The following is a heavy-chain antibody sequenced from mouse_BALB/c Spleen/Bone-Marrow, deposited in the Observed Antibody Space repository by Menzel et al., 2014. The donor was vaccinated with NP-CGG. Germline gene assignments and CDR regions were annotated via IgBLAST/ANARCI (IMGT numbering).Heavy chain of an antibody. Sequence: EVKLMESGGGLVQPGGSLKLSCAASGFDFSRYWMSWVRQAPGKGLEWIGEINPDSSTINYTPSLKDKFIISRDNAKNTLYLQMGKVRSEDTALYYCARGDWAWFVYWGQGTLVTVSA. CDR1: GFDFSRYW. J-gene: IGHJ3*01. CDR2: INPDSSTI. D-gene: IGHD4-1*01. V-gene: IGHV4-1*02. CDR3: ARGDWAWFVY.